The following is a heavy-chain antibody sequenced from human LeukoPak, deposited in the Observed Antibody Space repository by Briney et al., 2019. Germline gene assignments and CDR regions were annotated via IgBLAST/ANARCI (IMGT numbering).Heavy chain of an antibody. CDR3: TRDMERGYSYGAFDY. Sequence: SETLSLTCTVSGGSISSGSYYWSWIRQPAGKGLEWIGRIYTSGSTNYNPSLKSRVTISVDTSKNQFSLKLDSVTAADTALYYCTRDMERGYSYGAFDYWGQGTLVTVSS. D-gene: IGHD5-18*01. V-gene: IGHV4-61*02. CDR2: IYTSGST. CDR1: GGSISSGSYY. J-gene: IGHJ4*02.